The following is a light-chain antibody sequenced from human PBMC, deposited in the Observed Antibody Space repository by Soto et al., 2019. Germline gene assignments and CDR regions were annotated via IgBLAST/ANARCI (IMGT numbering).Light chain of an antibody. J-gene: IGLJ2*01. CDR1: SSNIGAGYE. CDR2: GNS. Sequence: QSVLTQLPSVSGAPGQRVTISCTGSSSNIGAGYEVHWYQQLPGTAPKLLIYGNSNRPSGVPDRFSGSKSGTSASLAITGLQAEDEADYYCQSYDSSLSGSVFGGGTQLTVL. CDR3: QSYDSSLSGSV. V-gene: IGLV1-40*01.